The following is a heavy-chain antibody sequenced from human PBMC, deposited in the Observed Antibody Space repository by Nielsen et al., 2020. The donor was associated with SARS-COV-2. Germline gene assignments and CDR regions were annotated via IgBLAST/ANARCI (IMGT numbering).Heavy chain of an antibody. J-gene: IGHJ4*02. CDR1: GFTVSSNY. CDR2: IYSGGST. Sequence: GESLKISCAASGFTVSSNYMSWVRQAPGKGLEWVSVIYSGGSTYYADSVKGRFTISRDNSKNTLYLQMNSLKTEDTAVYYCTTVVRGVIKRPSWGQGTLVTVSS. CDR3: TTVVRGVIKRPS. V-gene: IGHV3-66*01. D-gene: IGHD3-10*01.